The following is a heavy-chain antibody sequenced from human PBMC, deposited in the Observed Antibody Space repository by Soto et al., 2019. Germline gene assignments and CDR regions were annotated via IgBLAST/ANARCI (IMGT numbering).Heavy chain of an antibody. D-gene: IGHD3-9*01. CDR3: ARDRPLSGVDWLQLNFYGMDV. J-gene: IGHJ6*02. Sequence: PSETLSLTCTVSGGSISSYYWSWIRQPPGKGLEWIGYIYYSGSTNYNPSLKSRVTISVDTSKNQFSLKLSSVTAADTAVYYCARDRPLSGVDWLQLNFYGMDVWGQGTTVTVSS. CDR2: IYYSGST. V-gene: IGHV4-59*01. CDR1: GGSISSYY.